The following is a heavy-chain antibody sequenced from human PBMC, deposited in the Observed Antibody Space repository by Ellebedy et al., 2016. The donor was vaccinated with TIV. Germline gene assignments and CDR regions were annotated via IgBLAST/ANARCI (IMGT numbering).Heavy chain of an antibody. V-gene: IGHV3-23*01. Sequence: GESLKISCAASGFTFSSYAMSWVRQAPGKGLEWVSAISGSGGSTYYADSVKGRFTISRDNSKNTLYLQMNSLRAEDTAVYYCAKVHIVVVVAATRYNWFDPWGQGTLVTVSS. D-gene: IGHD2-15*01. CDR2: ISGSGGST. J-gene: IGHJ5*02. CDR1: GFTFSSYA. CDR3: AKVHIVVVVAATRYNWFDP.